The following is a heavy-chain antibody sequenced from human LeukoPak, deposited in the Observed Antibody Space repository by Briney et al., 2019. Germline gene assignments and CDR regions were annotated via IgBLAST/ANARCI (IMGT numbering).Heavy chain of an antibody. CDR2: NNGDGSTT. CDR1: GFSLSGYW. D-gene: IGHD6-19*01. Sequence: GSLRLSCVASGFSLSGYWMYWVRQAPGKGLMYISRNNGDGSTTNYADVVKGRFTMSRDNVKNTLYLQMNSLRVEDTAVYYCAKASGWYVDYFDYWGQGTLVTVSS. CDR3: AKASGWYVDYFDY. V-gene: IGHV3-74*01. J-gene: IGHJ4*02.